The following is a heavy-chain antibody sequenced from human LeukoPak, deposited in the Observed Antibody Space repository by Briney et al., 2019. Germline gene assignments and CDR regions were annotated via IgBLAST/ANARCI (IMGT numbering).Heavy chain of an antibody. CDR1: GYTFTGYY. CDR3: ARDGLDYYDSSGYFL. V-gene: IGHV1-2*02. CDR2: INPNSGGT. D-gene: IGHD3-22*01. Sequence: ASVKVSCKASGYTFTGYYMHWVRQAPGQGLEWMGWINPNSGGTNYAQKFQGRVTMTRDTSISTAYMELSRLRSDDTAVYYCARDGLDYYDSSGYFLWGQGTLVTVSS. J-gene: IGHJ4*02.